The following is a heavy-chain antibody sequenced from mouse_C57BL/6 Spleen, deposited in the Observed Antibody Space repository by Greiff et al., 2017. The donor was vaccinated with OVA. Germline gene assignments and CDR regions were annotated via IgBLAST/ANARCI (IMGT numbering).Heavy chain of an antibody. J-gene: IGHJ2*01. CDR1: GYAFTNYL. Sequence: QVQLQQSGAELVRPGTSVKVSCKASGYAFTNYLIEWVKQRPGQGLEWIGVINPGSGGTNYNEKFKGKATLTADKSSSTAYMQLSSLTSEDSAVYFCARGDPAPFDYWGQGTTLTVSS. CDR3: ARGDPAPFDY. CDR2: INPGSGGT. V-gene: IGHV1-54*01.